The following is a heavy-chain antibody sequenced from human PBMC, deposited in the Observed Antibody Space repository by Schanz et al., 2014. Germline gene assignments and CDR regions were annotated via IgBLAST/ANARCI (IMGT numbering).Heavy chain of an antibody. Sequence: QVQLVQSGAEVKKPGASVKVSCKASGYTFTSNALNWVRQAPGQGLEWMGWINTKTGNPTYAQGFTGRFVFSLDTSVSTTHLQITNLKADDTAVYYCARGYCAGTSCPIFDYWGQGTLVTVSS. J-gene: IGHJ4*02. CDR1: GYTFTSNA. CDR2: INTKTGNP. D-gene: IGHD2-2*01. CDR3: ARGYCAGTSCPIFDY. V-gene: IGHV7-4-1*02.